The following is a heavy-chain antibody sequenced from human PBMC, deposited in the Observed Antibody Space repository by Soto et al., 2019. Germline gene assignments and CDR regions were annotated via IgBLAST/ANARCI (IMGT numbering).Heavy chain of an antibody. V-gene: IGHV3-30-3*01. CDR2: ISYDGSNK. CDR3: ARDRLYCSSTSCYDYYYYGMDV. CDR1: GFTFSSYA. J-gene: IGHJ6*02. Sequence: GGSLRLSCAASGFTFSSYAMHWVRQAPGKGLEWVAVISYDGSNKYYADSVKGRFTISRDNSKNTLYLQMNSLRAEETAVYYCARDRLYCSSTSCYDYYYYGMDVWGQGTTVTVSS. D-gene: IGHD2-2*01.